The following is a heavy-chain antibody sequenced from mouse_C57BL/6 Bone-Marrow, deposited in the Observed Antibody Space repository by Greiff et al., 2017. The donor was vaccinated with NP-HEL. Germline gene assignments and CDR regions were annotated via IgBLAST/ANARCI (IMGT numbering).Heavy chain of an antibody. D-gene: IGHD1-1*01. CDR1: GYTFTTYP. V-gene: IGHV1-47*01. CDR3: ARRSNFDYAMDY. CDR2: FHPYNDDT. J-gene: IGHJ4*01. Sequence: VQLVESGAELVKPGASVKMSCKASGYTFTTYPIEWMKQSHGKCLEWIGNFHPYNDDTKYNEKFKGKATLTVEKSSSTVYLDLSRLTTDDSAVYYCARRSNFDYAMDYWGQGTSGTGAS.